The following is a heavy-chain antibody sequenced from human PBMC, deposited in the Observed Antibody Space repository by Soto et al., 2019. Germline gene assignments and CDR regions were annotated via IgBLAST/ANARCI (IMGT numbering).Heavy chain of an antibody. J-gene: IGHJ4*02. V-gene: IGHV3-48*02. Sequence: EVQLVESGGGLVQPGGSLRLSCAASGFTFSVYSMNWIRQAPGKGLQWVSYMTSDMKTIHYADSVKGRFTISRDNAKNLVYLQMTSLGDEDTAVYYCARSVEGHFAYWAQGALVTVSS. CDR1: GFTFSVYS. CDR3: ARSVEGHFAY. D-gene: IGHD6-19*01. CDR2: MTSDMKTI.